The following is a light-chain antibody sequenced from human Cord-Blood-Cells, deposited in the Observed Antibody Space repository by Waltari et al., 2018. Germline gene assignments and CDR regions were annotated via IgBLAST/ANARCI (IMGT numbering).Light chain of an antibody. J-gene: IGKJ2*01. CDR3: QQYYSYPMYT. CDR1: QGISSY. V-gene: IGKV1-8*01. CDR2: AAS. Sequence: AIRITQSPSSLSASTGDRVTITCRASQGISSYLAWYQQKPGKAPKLLIYAASTLQSGVPSRFSGSGSGTDFTLTISCLQYEDFATYYCQQYYSYPMYTFGQGTKLEIK.